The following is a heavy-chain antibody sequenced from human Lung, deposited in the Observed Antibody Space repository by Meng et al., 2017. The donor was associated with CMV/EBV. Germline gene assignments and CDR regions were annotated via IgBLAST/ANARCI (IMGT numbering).Heavy chain of an antibody. CDR1: GFTFSTYG. D-gene: IGHD3-3*01. CDR2: IWYDGIKK. Sequence: SCXASGFTFSTYGMHCVRQAPGKGREWVALIWYDGIKKWYADSVKGRCTISRDNSKNTLYLQMNSLRAEDTAVYYCVKVDDFWSGYYGYYYYAMDVWXKGTXVTVSS. J-gene: IGHJ6*04. V-gene: IGHV3-33*06. CDR3: VKVDDFWSGYYGYYYYAMDV.